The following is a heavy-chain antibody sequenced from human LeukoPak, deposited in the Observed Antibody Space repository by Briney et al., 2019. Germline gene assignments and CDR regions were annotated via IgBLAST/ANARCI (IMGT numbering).Heavy chain of an antibody. V-gene: IGHV3-21*01. CDR2: ISSSSSYI. Sequence: GGSLRLSCAASGFTFSRNSMNWVRQAPGKGLEGVSSISSSSSYIYYADSVKGRFTISRDNAKTSLYLQMNSLRAEDTAVYYCATEEWLLSDFDYWGQGTLVTVSS. CDR1: GFTFSRNS. CDR3: ATEEWLLSDFDY. D-gene: IGHD3-3*01. J-gene: IGHJ4*02.